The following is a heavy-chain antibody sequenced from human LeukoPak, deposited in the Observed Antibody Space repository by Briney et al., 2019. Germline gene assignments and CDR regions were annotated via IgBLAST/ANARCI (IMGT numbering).Heavy chain of an antibody. Sequence: SETLSLTCAVYGGSFSGYYWSWIRQPPGKGLEWIGEINHSGSTNYNPSLKSRVTISVDTSKNQFSLQLNSVTPEDTAVYYCARAQHYYGSGSYYRFFDYWGQGTLVTVSS. CDR1: GGSFSGYY. CDR2: INHSGST. V-gene: IGHV4-34*01. D-gene: IGHD3-10*01. CDR3: ARAQHYYGSGSYYRFFDY. J-gene: IGHJ4*02.